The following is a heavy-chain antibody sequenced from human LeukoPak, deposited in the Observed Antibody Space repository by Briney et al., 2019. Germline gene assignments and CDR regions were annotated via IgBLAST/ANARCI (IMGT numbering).Heavy chain of an antibody. CDR3: AREEGGYFDY. D-gene: IGHD3-16*01. CDR1: GFTFSSYD. V-gene: IGHV3-20*04. J-gene: IGHJ4*02. CDR2: INWNGGST. Sequence: GGSLRLSCAASGFTFSSYDMSWVRQAPGKGLEWVSGINWNGGSTGYADSVKGRFTISRDNAKNSLYLQMSSLRAEDTALYYCAREEGGYFDYWGQGTLVTVSS.